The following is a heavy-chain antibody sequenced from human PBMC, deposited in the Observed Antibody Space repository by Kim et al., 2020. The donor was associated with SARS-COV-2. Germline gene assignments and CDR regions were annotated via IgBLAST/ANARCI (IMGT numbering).Heavy chain of an antibody. D-gene: IGHD3-3*01. CDR2: ISYDGSNK. Sequence: GGSLRLSCAASGFTFSSYGMHWVRQAPGKGLEWVAVISYDGSNKYYADSVKGRFTISRDNSKNTLYLQMNSLRAEDTAVYYCAKELRFLEWLLIDGSGGMDVWGQGTTVTVSS. V-gene: IGHV3-30*18. CDR3: AKELRFLEWLLIDGSGGMDV. J-gene: IGHJ6*02. CDR1: GFTFSSYG.